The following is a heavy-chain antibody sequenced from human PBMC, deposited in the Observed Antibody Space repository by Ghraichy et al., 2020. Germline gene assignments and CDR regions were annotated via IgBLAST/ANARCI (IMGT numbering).Heavy chain of an antibody. CDR2: ISGGGTSV. CDR3: ARVGDTAAAGTSDY. Sequence: GGSLRLSCAASGFTFSDYYMSWFRQVPGKGLQWVSYISGGGTSVSYADSVRGRFTVSRDNAKSSLYLQMNSLRTEDAAVYFCARVGDTAAAGTSDYWGLGTLVTVSS. V-gene: IGHV3-11*01. CDR1: GFTFSDYY. D-gene: IGHD6-13*01. J-gene: IGHJ4*02.